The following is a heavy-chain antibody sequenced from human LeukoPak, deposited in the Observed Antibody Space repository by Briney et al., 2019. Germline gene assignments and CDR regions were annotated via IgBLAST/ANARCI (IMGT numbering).Heavy chain of an antibody. D-gene: IGHD3-10*01. CDR1: GGSISSSSYY. Sequence: SETLSLTCTVSGGSISSSSYYWGWIRQPPGKGLEWIGSIYYSGSTYYNPSLKSRVTISVDTSKNQFSLKLSSVTAADTAVYYCARETAAMVRGVIIEPDDYWGQGTLVAVSS. J-gene: IGHJ4*02. V-gene: IGHV4-39*07. CDR3: ARETAAMVRGVIIEPDDY. CDR2: IYYSGST.